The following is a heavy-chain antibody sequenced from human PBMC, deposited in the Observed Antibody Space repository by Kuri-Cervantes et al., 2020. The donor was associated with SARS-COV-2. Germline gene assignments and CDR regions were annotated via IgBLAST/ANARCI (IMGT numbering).Heavy chain of an antibody. V-gene: IGHV1-2*04. CDR3: ARGPAITIFGVLRGRENWFDP. D-gene: IGHD3-3*01. CDR2: INPKSGGT. Sequence: ASVKVSCKASGYTFTGYYVHWIRQAPGEGLEWMGWINPKSGGTNHAQKFQGWVTMTRETSISTAYMELSRLRSDDTAVYYCARGPAITIFGVLRGRENWFDPWGQGTLVTVSS. CDR1: GYTFTGYY. J-gene: IGHJ5*02.